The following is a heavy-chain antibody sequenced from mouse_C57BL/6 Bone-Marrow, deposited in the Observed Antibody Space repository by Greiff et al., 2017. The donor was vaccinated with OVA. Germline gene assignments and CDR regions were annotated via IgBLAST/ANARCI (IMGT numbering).Heavy chain of an antibody. CDR1: GFSLTSYG. J-gene: IGHJ3*01. CDR3: AKTSFAY. V-gene: IGHV2-5*01. CDR2: IWRGGST. Sequence: VQLQEPGPGLVQPSQSLTITCTASGFSLTSYGVHWVRQSPGKGLEWLGVIWRGGSTDYNAAFMSRLSITKDNSKSQVFFKMNSLQADDSAIYCCAKTSFAYWGQGTLVTVSA.